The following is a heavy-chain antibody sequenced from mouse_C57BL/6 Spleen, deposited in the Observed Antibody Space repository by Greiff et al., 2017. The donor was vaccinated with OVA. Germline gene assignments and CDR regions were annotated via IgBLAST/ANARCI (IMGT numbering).Heavy chain of an antibody. CDR2: IYPGDGDT. D-gene: IGHD1-1*01. V-gene: IGHV1-82*01. J-gene: IGHJ3*01. CDR1: GYAFSSSW. CDR3: ARSNYGPSY. Sequence: QVQLKQSGPELVKPGASVKISCKASGYAFSSSWMNWVKQRPGKGLEWIGRIYPGDGDTNYNGKFKGKATLTADKSSSTAYMQLSSLTSEDSAVYFCARSNYGPSYWGQGTLVTVSA.